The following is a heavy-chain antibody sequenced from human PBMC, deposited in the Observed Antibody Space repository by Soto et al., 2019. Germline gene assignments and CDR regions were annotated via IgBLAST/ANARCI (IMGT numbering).Heavy chain of an antibody. J-gene: IGHJ5*02. V-gene: IGHV4-39*01. Sequence: SETLSLTCTVSGGSISSSSYYWGWIRQPPGKGLEWIGSIYYSGSTYYNPSLKSRVTISVDTSKNQFSLKLSSVTAADTAVYYCARHYMGSPTFTMVRASDWFDPWGQGTLVTVSS. CDR1: GGSISSSSYY. D-gene: IGHD3-10*01. CDR2: IYYSGST. CDR3: ARHYMGSPTFTMVRASDWFDP.